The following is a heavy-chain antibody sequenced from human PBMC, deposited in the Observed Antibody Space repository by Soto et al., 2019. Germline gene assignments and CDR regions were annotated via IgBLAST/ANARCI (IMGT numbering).Heavy chain of an antibody. V-gene: IGHV5-51*01. D-gene: IGHD3-3*01. J-gene: IGHJ6*02. CDR3: ARLGDRGMDV. CDR2: IYPGDSDT. Sequence: XESLRISVKGSGDSFNNYWIALVRQMPGRGLEWMAIIYPGDSDTRYSPSFQGQVTISADKSISTAYLHWSSLKASDTAMYYCARLGDRGMDVWGQGTTVTVSS. CDR1: GDSFNNYW.